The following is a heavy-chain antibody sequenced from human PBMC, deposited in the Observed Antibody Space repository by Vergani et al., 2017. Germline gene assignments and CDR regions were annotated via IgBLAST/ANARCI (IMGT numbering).Heavy chain of an antibody. CDR2: ISYDGDRR. CDR1: GFSFRGHV. V-gene: IGHV3-30*18. J-gene: IGHJ4*02. CDR3: AKDLSYITAGPHFDS. D-gene: IGHD3-10*01. Sequence: QVHLVESGGGVVQPGRSLTLSCIASGFSFRGHVMHWVRQAPGKGLEWMAMISYDGDRRDYGDFAKGRFTISRDSSKTVYLQMNSLRVEDTAMYFCAKDLSYITAGPHFDSRGQGSLVTVSS.